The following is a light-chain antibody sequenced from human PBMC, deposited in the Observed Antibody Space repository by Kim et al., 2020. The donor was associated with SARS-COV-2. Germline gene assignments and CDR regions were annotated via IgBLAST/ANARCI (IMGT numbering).Light chain of an antibody. J-gene: IGKJ1*01. CDR1: QSVVSTY. Sequence: LSLSPGERATPSCRASQSVVSTYFTWYQQKPGQAPRLLIHGASRRATGIPDRFSVSGSGTDFTLTINRLEPEDFAVYYCQAYGRTFGQGTKVYIK. V-gene: IGKV3-20*01. CDR3: QAYGRT. CDR2: GAS.